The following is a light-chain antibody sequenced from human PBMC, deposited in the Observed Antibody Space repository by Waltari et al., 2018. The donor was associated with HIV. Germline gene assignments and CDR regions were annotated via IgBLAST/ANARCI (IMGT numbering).Light chain of an antibody. CDR2: DTP. V-gene: IGLV1-51*01. CDR3: GAWDNRLRSVV. Sequence: QSVLTQPPSVSTAPGQQATISCSGSSSNIGTNPVSWYQQFPGRVPNLLIYDTPKRPSGIPDRFSGSKSGTSASLDITGLQTGDEAGYYCGAWDNRLRSVVFGGGTKLAVL. J-gene: IGLJ3*02. CDR1: SSNIGTNP.